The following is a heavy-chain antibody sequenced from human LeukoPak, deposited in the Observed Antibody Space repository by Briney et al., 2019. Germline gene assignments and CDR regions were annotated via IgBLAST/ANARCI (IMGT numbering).Heavy chain of an antibody. Sequence: GGSLRLSCAASGFTFSSYAMSWVRQAPGKGLEWVSGISGSGGSTYYADSVKGRFTISRDNSKNTLYLQMNSLRAEDTAVYYCARVGDSSGYYSYYFDYWGQGTLVTVSS. CDR3: ARVGDSSGYYSYYFDY. CDR1: GFTFSSYA. CDR2: ISGSGGST. J-gene: IGHJ4*02. V-gene: IGHV3-23*01. D-gene: IGHD3-22*01.